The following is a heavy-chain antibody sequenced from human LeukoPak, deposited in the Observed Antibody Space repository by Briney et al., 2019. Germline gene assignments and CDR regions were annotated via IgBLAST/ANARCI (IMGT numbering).Heavy chain of an antibody. CDR2: ISGSGGST. D-gene: IGHD3-22*01. V-gene: IGHV3-23*01. Sequence: PGGSLRLSCAASGFTFSSYAMSWVRQAPGKGLEWVSAISGSGGSTYYADSVKGRFTISRDNSKNTLYLQMNSLRAEDTAVYYCAKDLAPYYDSSGYPSYWGQGTLVTVSS. J-gene: IGHJ4*02. CDR1: GFTFSSYA. CDR3: AKDLAPYYDSSGYPSY.